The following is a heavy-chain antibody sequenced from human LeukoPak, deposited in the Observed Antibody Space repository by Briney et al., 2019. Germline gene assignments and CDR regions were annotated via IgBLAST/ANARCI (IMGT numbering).Heavy chain of an antibody. D-gene: IGHD3-9*01. CDR2: IKQDGSEK. V-gene: IGHV3-7*01. CDR3: AREGDILTGYPDY. Sequence: GGSLRLSCAASGFTFSSYWMSWVRQAPGKGLEWVANIKQDGSEKYYVDSVKGRFTISRDNAKNSLYLQMNSLRAEDTAVYYCAREGDILTGYPDYWGQGTLVTVSS. J-gene: IGHJ4*02. CDR1: GFTFSSYW.